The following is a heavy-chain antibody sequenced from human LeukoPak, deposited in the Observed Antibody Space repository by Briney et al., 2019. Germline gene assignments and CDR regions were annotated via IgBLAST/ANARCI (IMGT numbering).Heavy chain of an antibody. V-gene: IGHV3-30*02. CDR3: AKDLQQWLVSPYYYYMDV. CDR2: IRYDGSNI. CDR1: GFTFTSYG. D-gene: IGHD6-19*01. J-gene: IGHJ6*03. Sequence: GGSLRLSCAASGFTFTSYGMHWVRQAPGKGLEWVAFIRYDGSNIHYADSVKGRFSVSRDNSKLYLQMNSLGLEDMAVYYCAKDLQQWLVSPYYYYMDVWGRGNTVSVSS.